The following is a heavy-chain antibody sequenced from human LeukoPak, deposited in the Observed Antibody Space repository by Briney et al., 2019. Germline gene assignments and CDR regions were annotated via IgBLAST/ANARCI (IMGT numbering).Heavy chain of an antibody. Sequence: GGSLRPSCAASGFTVSSNYMSWVRQAPGKGLEWVSVIYSGGSTYYADSVKGRFTISRDNSKNTLYLQMNSLRAEDTAVYYCARDQGSGSGWLDFDYWGQGTLVTVSS. CDR3: ARDQGSGSGWLDFDY. V-gene: IGHV3-66*01. CDR2: IYSGGST. D-gene: IGHD6-19*01. J-gene: IGHJ4*02. CDR1: GFTVSSNY.